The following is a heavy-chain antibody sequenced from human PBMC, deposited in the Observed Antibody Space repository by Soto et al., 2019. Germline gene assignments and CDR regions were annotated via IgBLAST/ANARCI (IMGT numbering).Heavy chain of an antibody. D-gene: IGHD3-16*01. V-gene: IGHV4-59*01. CDR3: ARVIRRGDRYNWFDP. CDR2: IYYSGST. Sequence: KPSETLSLTCTVSGGSISSYYWSWIRQPPGKGLEWIGYIYYSGSTSYNPSLKSRVTISVDTSKNQFSLKLSSVTAADTAVYYCARVIRRGDRYNWFDPWGQGTLVTVSS. J-gene: IGHJ5*02. CDR1: GGSISSYY.